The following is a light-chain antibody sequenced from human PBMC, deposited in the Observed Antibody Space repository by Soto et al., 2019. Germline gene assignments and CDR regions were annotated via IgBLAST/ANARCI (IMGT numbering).Light chain of an antibody. CDR1: QSISSW. J-gene: IGKJ1*01. CDR2: KAS. Sequence: DIQMTQSPSTLSASVGDRVTITCRASQSISSWLAWYQQKPGKAPKLLIYKASSLESGVPSRFSGSGSGTEFTLNISSLQPDDFATYYCQQYNIYSRTFGQGTKVEIK. V-gene: IGKV1-5*03. CDR3: QQYNIYSRT.